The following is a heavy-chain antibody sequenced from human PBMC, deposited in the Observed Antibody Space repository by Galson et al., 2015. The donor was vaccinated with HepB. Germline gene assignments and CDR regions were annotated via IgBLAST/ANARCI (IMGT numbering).Heavy chain of an antibody. CDR3: ARALMTTVTTPGY. CDR1: GFTFSSYS. V-gene: IGHV3-21*01. D-gene: IGHD4-17*01. Sequence: LSCAASGFTFSSYSMNWVRQAPGKGLEWVSSISSSSSYIYYADSVKGRFTISRDNAKNSLYLQMNSLRAEDTAVYYCARALMTTVTTPGYWGQGTLVTVSS. J-gene: IGHJ4*02. CDR2: ISSSSSYI.